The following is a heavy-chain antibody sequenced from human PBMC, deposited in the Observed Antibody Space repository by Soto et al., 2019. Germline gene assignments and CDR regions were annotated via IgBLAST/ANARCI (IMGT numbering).Heavy chain of an antibody. CDR3: ARGRIAGITSGWYFDL. D-gene: IGHD1-20*01. CDR2: LSFDGSNK. J-gene: IGHJ2*01. CDR1: GFTFSSYA. V-gene: IGHV3-30-3*01. Sequence: QVQLVESGGGVVQPGRSLSLSCAASGFTFSSYAMHWVRQAPGKGLEWVAVLSFDGSNKYFADSVKGRFTISRDISKNTRDLQMHSVRADDTAVYYCARGRIAGITSGWYFDLCGRGTLVTVSS.